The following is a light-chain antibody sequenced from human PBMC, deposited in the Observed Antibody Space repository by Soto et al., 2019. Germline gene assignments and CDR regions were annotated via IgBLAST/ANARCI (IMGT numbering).Light chain of an antibody. CDR3: QQGYSTPIP. Sequence: IQMTQSPSSLSASMVDRVTLACRASQSINSYLNWYQQKPGKAPKPLIYTASSLQSGVPSRFTGSGSGTDFTLTISSLQPEDFATYYCQQGYSTPIPFGQGTRLEIK. CDR2: TAS. V-gene: IGKV1-39*01. J-gene: IGKJ5*01. CDR1: QSINSY.